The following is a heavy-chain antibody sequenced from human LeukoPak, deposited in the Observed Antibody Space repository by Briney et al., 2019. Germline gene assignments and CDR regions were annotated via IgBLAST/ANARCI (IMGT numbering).Heavy chain of an antibody. Sequence: SETLSLTCTVSGGSISSSSYYWGWIRQPPGRGLEWIGSIYYSGSTYYNPSLKSRVTISVDTSKNQFSLKLSSVTAADTAVYYCARDQSYRYGDYLGYFDYWGQGTLVTVSS. V-gene: IGHV4-39*07. D-gene: IGHD4-17*01. CDR3: ARDQSYRYGDYLGYFDY. CDR1: GGSISSSSYY. CDR2: IYYSGST. J-gene: IGHJ4*02.